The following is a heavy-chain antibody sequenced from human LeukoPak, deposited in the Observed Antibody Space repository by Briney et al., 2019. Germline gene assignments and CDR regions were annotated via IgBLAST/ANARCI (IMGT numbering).Heavy chain of an antibody. V-gene: IGHV3-74*01. CDR3: ARVQSSSWYGEVPVDNYFDY. CDR1: GFTFSSYW. D-gene: IGHD6-13*01. J-gene: IGHJ4*02. CDR2: INSDGSST. Sequence: PGGSLTLSCAASGFTFSSYWMHWVRQAPGKGLVWVSRINSDGSSTSYADSVKGRFTISRDNAKNTLYLQMNSLRAEDTAVYYCARVQSSSWYGEVPVDNYFDYWGQGILVTVSS.